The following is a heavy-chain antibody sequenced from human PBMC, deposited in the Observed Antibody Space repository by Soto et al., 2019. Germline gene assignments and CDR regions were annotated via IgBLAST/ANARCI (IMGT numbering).Heavy chain of an antibody. Sequence: VSVKVSCKVSGYTLTELSMHWVRQAPGKGLEWMGGFDPEDGETIYAQKLQGRFTMTEDTSTDTAYMELSSLRSEDTAVYCCATSLGVVPAAIRWFDPWGQGTLVTVSS. CDR3: ATSLGVVPAAIRWFDP. V-gene: IGHV1-24*01. D-gene: IGHD2-2*01. J-gene: IGHJ5*02. CDR2: FDPEDGET. CDR1: GYTLTELS.